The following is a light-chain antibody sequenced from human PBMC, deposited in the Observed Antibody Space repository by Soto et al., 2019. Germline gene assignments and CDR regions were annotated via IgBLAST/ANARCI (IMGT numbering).Light chain of an antibody. J-gene: IGKJ1*01. Sequence: EIVLTQSPATLALSPGERATVSCRAIQIVSTYLAWFQQVPGQAPRLLIYDASNRATGIPARFSGSGSGTDFTLTISRLEPEDLAVYYCQQYGSSGTFGQGTKVDI. CDR3: QQYGSSGT. V-gene: IGKV3-11*01. CDR1: QIVSTY. CDR2: DAS.